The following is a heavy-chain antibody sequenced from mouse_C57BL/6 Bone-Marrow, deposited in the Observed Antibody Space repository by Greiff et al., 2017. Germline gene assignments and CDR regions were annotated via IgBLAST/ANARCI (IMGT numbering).Heavy chain of an antibody. J-gene: IGHJ4*01. V-gene: IGHV1-50*01. Sequence: QVQLQQPGAELVKPGASVKLSCKASGYTFTSYWMQWVKQRPGQGLEWIGELDPSDSYTNYNQKFKGKATLTVETSSSTAYMQLSRLTSEDSAVYYCAREVYYNYENYAMDYWGQGTSVTVSS. CDR2: LDPSDSYT. CDR1: GYTFTSYW. CDR3: AREVYYNYENYAMDY. D-gene: IGHD2-4*01.